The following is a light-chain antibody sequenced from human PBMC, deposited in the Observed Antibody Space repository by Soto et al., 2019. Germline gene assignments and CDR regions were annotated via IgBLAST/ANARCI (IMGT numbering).Light chain of an antibody. J-gene: IGLJ1*01. Sequence: QSALTQPASVSGSPGQSITISCTGTSSDVGGYNFVSWYQQHPGKAPKLMIYEVSSRPSGVSNRFSGSKSGDTASLTISGLQAEDEADYYCSSYTSTSTLVFGTGTKLPS. CDR3: SSYTSTSTLV. V-gene: IGLV2-14*01. CDR1: SSDVGGYNF. CDR2: EVS.